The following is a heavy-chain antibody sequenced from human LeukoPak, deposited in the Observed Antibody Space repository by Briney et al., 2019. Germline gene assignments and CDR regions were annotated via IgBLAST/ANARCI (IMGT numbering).Heavy chain of an antibody. D-gene: IGHD4-17*01. CDR1: GYSFTNYW. J-gene: IGHJ3*02. CDR2: IHAADSNT. Sequence: GESLKISCRDSGYSFTNYWIGWVRQMPGKGLEWMGIIHAADSNTKYSPSFQGQVTISADKSISTAYLQWSSLKASDTAMYYCARVSTVTTGSDAFDIWGQGTMVTVSS. CDR3: ARVSTVTTGSDAFDI. V-gene: IGHV5-51*01.